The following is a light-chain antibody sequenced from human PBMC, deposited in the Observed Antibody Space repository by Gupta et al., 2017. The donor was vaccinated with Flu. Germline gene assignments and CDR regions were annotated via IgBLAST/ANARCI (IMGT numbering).Light chain of an antibody. CDR2: DAS. V-gene: IGKV3-11*01. CDR1: QSVSSY. CDR3: QHRESWPLT. Sequence: PATLSVSPGERATLSCRASQSVSSYLDWYQQKPGQAPRLLIYDASNRATGIPARFSGRGSGTDFTLTISSLEPEDIAFYYCQHRESWPLTFGGGTKVEIK. J-gene: IGKJ4*01.